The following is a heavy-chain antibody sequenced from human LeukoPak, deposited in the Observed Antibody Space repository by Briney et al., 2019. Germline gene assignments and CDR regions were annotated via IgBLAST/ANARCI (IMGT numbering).Heavy chain of an antibody. CDR1: GFTFSSYS. J-gene: IGHJ4*02. Sequence: GGSLRLSCAASGFTFSSYSMNWVRQAPGKGPEWVSSISSSSSYIYYADSVKGRFTISRDNAKNSLYLQMNSLRAEDTAVYYCARDLITIFGVARDYFDYWGQGTLVTVSS. D-gene: IGHD3-3*01. V-gene: IGHV3-21*01. CDR3: ARDLITIFGVARDYFDY. CDR2: ISSSSSYI.